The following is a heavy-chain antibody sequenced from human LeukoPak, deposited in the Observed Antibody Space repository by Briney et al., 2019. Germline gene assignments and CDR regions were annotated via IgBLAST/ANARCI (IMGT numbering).Heavy chain of an antibody. CDR3: VREKNDIVLTSYYFDY. CDR2: LYSSGDT. V-gene: IGHV3-53*01. D-gene: IGHD5-12*01. J-gene: IGHJ4*02. Sequence: GGSLKLSCAASGFRVSTNYMGWVRQAPGKGLEWVSVLYSSGDTYYADSVKGRFTISRDNSRNTLFLQMNSLRAEDTAVYYCVREKNDIVLTSYYFDYWGQGTLVPSPQ. CDR1: GFRVSTNY.